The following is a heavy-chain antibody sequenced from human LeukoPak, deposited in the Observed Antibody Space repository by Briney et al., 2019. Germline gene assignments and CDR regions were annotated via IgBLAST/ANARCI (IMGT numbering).Heavy chain of an antibody. CDR1: GYTFTTYY. V-gene: IGHV1-46*01. D-gene: IGHD2-2*01. Sequence: ASVKVSCKASGYTFTTYYMHWVRQAPGQGLEWMGLINPNGGGTSYAQGFQGRVTMTRDMSTSTDYMELISLRSEDTAVYFCARDRKPGYCSSASCPPPFFDFWGQGTLVTVSS. CDR3: ARDRKPGYCSSASCPPPFFDF. CDR2: INPNGGGT. J-gene: IGHJ4*02.